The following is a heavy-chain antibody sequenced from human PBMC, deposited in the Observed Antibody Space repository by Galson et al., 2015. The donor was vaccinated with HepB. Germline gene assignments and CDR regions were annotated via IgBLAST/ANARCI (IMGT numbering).Heavy chain of an antibody. CDR2: IKNDGTVT. CDR1: FSGYW. Sequence: SLRLSCAASFSGYWVHWVRQPPGKGLVWVSRIKNDGTVTSYADAVKGRFTISRDNAKNTLYLQMNSLRVEDTAVYYCAKSDWLDSWGQGTLVTVSS. V-gene: IGHV3-74*01. CDR3: AKSDWLDS. J-gene: IGHJ5*01.